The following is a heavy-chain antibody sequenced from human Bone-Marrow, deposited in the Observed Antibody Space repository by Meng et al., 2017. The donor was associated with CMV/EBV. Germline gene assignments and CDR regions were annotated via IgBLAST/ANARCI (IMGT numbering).Heavy chain of an antibody. Sequence: ISSRDYDWGWIRQPPGKGLEWIGYLYYRGSTYYNPSLKSRVTISVDTSKTQFSLKLSSVTAADTAVYYCARDSYYGSGSPGLNWFDPWGQGTLVTVSS. D-gene: IGHD3-10*01. CDR2: LYYRGST. CDR1: ISSRDYD. CDR3: ARDSYYGSGSPGLNWFDP. V-gene: IGHV4-30-4*08. J-gene: IGHJ5*02.